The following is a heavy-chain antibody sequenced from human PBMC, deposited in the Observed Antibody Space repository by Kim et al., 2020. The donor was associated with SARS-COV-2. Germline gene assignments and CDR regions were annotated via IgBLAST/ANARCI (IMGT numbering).Heavy chain of an antibody. J-gene: IGHJ5*02. Sequence: SETLSLTCAVYGGSFSGYYWSWIRQPPGKGLEWIGEINHSGSTNYNPSLKSRVTISVDTSKNQFSLKLSSVTAADTAVYYCARGRGEDVLGYCSSTSCYTPTPWFDPWGQGTLVIVSS. CDR1: GGSFSGYY. CDR2: INHSGST. CDR3: ARGRGEDVLGYCSSTSCYTPTPWFDP. D-gene: IGHD2-2*02. V-gene: IGHV4-34*01.